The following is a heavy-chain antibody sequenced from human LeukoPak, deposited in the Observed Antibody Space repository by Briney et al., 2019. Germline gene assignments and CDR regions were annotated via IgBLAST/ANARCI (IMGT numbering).Heavy chain of an antibody. CDR3: ATATKREQLVPFDY. D-gene: IGHD6-13*01. V-gene: IGHV1-24*01. CDR1: GYTLTELS. CDR2: FDPEDGET. Sequence: ASVKFSCKVSGYTLTELSMHWVRQAPGKGIEWMGGFDPEDGETIYAQKSQGRVTMTEDTSTDTAYMELSSLRSEDTAVYYCATATKREQLVPFDYWGQGTLVTVSS. J-gene: IGHJ4*02.